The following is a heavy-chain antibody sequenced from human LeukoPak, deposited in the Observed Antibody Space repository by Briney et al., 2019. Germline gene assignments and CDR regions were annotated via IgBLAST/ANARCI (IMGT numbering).Heavy chain of an antibody. V-gene: IGHV4-4*07. J-gene: IGHJ5*02. CDR1: GVSISGYY. CDR3: ARHWFSFGELLRDWFDP. CDR2: IYSTGST. Sequence: PSETLSLTCTVSGVSISGYYLNWFRQPAGKGLEWLGRIYSTGSTNYNPSLKSRVTMSVDTSKNQFSLKLGSVTAADTAVYYCARHWFSFGELLRDWFDPWGQGTLVTVSS. D-gene: IGHD3-10*01.